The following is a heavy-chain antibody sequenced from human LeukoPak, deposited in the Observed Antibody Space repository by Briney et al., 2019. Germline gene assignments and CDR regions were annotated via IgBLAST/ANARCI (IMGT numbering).Heavy chain of an antibody. CDR1: GFTFSNYV. CDR3: AKLSITMIVVVITHFDY. Sequence: GGSLRLSCAASGFTFSNYVLGWVRQAPGKGLQWVSAISGSGGSTYYADSVKGRFTISRDNSKNTLYLQMNSLRAEDTAVYYCAKLSITMIVVVITHFDYWGQGTLVTVSS. D-gene: IGHD3-22*01. CDR2: ISGSGGST. J-gene: IGHJ4*02. V-gene: IGHV3-23*01.